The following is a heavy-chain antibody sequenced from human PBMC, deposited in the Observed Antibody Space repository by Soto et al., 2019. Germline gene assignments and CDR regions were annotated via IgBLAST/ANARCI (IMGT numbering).Heavy chain of an antibody. CDR1: GFSLSTSGMC. CDR2: IDWDDDK. V-gene: IGHV2-70*01. Sequence: SGPTVVNPTQTLTLTCTFSGFSLSTSGMCVSWIRQPPGKALEWLALIDWDDDKYYSTSLKTRLTISKDTSKNQVVLTMTNMDPVDTATYYCARMKGGYSGYDAYYYYYYGMDVWGQGTTVTVSS. D-gene: IGHD5-12*01. CDR3: ARMKGGYSGYDAYYYYYYGMDV. J-gene: IGHJ6*02.